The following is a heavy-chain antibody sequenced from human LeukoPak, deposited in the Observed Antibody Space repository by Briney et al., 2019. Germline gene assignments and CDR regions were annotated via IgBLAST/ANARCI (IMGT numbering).Heavy chain of an antibody. V-gene: IGHV3-48*01. CDR2: IRSSGSTI. CDR1: GFTFSTYT. D-gene: IGHD4-11*01. Sequence: GGSLRLSCVASGFTFSTYTMNWVRQAPGKGLEWVSYIRSSGSTIYYADSVKGRFTISRDSAKNSLFPQMNSLRAEDTAVYYCARRTVSTLPYALDVWGQGTTVTVAS. CDR3: ARRTVSTLPYALDV. J-gene: IGHJ6*02.